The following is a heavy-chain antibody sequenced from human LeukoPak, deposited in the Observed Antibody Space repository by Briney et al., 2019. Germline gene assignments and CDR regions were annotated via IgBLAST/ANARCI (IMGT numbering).Heavy chain of an antibody. CDR3: AKDRHSSSGSSGSPLGY. CDR1: GFTFSSYA. D-gene: IGHD3-22*01. CDR2: ISGSGGST. J-gene: IGHJ4*02. V-gene: IGHV3-23*01. Sequence: QTGGSLRLSCAASGFTFSSYAMSWVRQAPGKGLEWVSAISGSGGSTYYADSVKGRFTISRDNSKNTLYLQMNSLRAEDTAVYYCAKDRHSSSGSSGSPLGYWGQGTLVTVSS.